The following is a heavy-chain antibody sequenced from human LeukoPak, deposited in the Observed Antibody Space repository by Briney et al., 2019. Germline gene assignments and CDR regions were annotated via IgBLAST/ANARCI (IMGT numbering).Heavy chain of an antibody. CDR1: GGTFSSYA. Sequence: GSSVKVSCKASGGTFSSYAISWVRQAPGQGLEWMGGIIPIFGIANYAQKFQGRVTITADESTSTAYMELSSLRSEDTAVYYCARDVDTAMASFDYWGQGTLVTVSS. V-gene: IGHV1-69*01. D-gene: IGHD5-18*01. CDR2: IIPIFGIA. J-gene: IGHJ4*02. CDR3: ARDVDTAMASFDY.